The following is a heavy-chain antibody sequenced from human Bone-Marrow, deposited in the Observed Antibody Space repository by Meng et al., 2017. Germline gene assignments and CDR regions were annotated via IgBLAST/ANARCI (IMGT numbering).Heavy chain of an antibody. V-gene: IGHV3-23*04. D-gene: IGHD5-18*01. Sequence: VQLVESGGGLGPPGGSLRLSCAASGFSFSSYAMSWVRHTPGKGLEWVAALSGGGFTTYYADSVKGRFTISRHNFKNTLYLQMNSLRAEDTALYYCAKYSYGLGDYFDYWGQGALVTVSS. CDR1: GFSFSSYA. CDR3: AKYSYGLGDYFDY. J-gene: IGHJ4*02. CDR2: LSGGGFTT.